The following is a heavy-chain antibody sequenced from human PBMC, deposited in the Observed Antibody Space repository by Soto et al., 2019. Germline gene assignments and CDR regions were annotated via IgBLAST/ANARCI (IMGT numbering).Heavy chain of an antibody. D-gene: IGHD6-13*01. V-gene: IGHV1-69*06. CDR2: IIPIFGTA. Sequence: SVKVSCKASGGTFSSYAISWVRQAPGQGLEWMGGIIPIFGTANYAQKFQGRVTITADKSTSTAYMELSSLRSEDTAVYYSATDPRIAAAGTAAFDIWGQGTMVTVSS. J-gene: IGHJ3*02. CDR3: ATDPRIAAAGTAAFDI. CDR1: GGTFSSYA.